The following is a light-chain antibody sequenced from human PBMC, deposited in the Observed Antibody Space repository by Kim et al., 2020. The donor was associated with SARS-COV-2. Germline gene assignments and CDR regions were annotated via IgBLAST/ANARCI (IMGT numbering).Light chain of an antibody. V-gene: IGKV1-16*02. Sequence: SASVGDRVTITCRASQDISNSLNWFQQRPGKAPESLIYAASTLQSGVPSKFSGGGSGTDFTLTISSLQPEDFATYYCMQYSTYPRTYGPVTKVDIK. CDR3: MQYSTYPRT. J-gene: IGKJ1*01. CDR1: QDISNS. CDR2: AAS.